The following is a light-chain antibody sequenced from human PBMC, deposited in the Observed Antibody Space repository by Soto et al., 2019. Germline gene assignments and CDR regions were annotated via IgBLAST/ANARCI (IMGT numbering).Light chain of an antibody. Sequence: EIVLTQSPDTLSLAPGDTATLSCRASQSLSSSYLAWYQQRPGQAPRLLIYGASTRATGVPARFSGSGSGTEFTLTISSLQSEDFAVYYCQQYNNWPWTFGQGTKVEIK. V-gene: IGKV3-15*01. CDR1: QSLSSSY. CDR3: QQYNNWPWT. CDR2: GAS. J-gene: IGKJ1*01.